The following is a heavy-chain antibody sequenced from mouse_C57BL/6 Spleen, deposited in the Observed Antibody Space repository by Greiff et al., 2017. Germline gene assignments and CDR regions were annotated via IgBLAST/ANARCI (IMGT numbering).Heavy chain of an antibody. J-gene: IGHJ3*01. CDR2: IYPSDSET. V-gene: IGHV1-61*01. D-gene: IGHD1-1*01. CDR1: GYTFTSYW. CDR3: ARYPYYYGSSYAFAY. Sequence: QVQLQQSGAELVRPGSSVKLSCKASGYTFTSYWMDWVKQRPGQGLEWIGNIYPSDSETHYNQKFKDKATLTVDKSSSTAYMQLSSLTSEDSAVYYCARYPYYYGSSYAFAYWGQGTLVTVSA.